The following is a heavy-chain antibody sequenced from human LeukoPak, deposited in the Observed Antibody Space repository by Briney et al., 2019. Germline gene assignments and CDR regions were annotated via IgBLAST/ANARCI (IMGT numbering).Heavy chain of an antibody. V-gene: IGHV1-69*04. D-gene: IGHD3-16*01. Sequence: SVKVSCKASGGTFGSYAISWVRQAPGQGLEWMGRIIPILGIANYAQKFQGRVTITADKSTSTAYMELSSLRSEDTAVYYCASLSDRGPYYFDYWGQGTLVTVSS. CDR3: ASLSDRGPYYFDY. CDR1: GGTFGSYA. J-gene: IGHJ4*02. CDR2: IIPILGIA.